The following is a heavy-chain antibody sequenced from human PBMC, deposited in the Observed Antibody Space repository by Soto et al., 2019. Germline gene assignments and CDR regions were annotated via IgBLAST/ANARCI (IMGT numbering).Heavy chain of an antibody. D-gene: IGHD5-12*01. CDR3: ARAFGYSGYGYGNNWFDP. Sequence: PSETLSLTCTVSGGSISSGGYYWSWIRQHPGKGLEWIGYIYYSGSTYYNPSLKSRVTISVDTSKNRFSLKLSSVTAADTAVYYCARAFGYSGYGYGNNWFDPWAQGTLVTVST. J-gene: IGHJ5*02. CDR2: IYYSGST. V-gene: IGHV4-31*03. CDR1: GGSISSGGYY.